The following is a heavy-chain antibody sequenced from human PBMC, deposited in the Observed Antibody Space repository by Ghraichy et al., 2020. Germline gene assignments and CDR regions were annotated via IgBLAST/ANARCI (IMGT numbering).Heavy chain of an antibody. CDR1: GFTFSSYA. D-gene: IGHD2-2*02. CDR3: ATSVPAAITFDY. Sequence: LSLTCAASGFTFSSYAMHWVRQAPGKGLEWVAVISYDGSNKYYADSVKGRFTISRDNSKNTLYLQMNSLRAEDTAVYYCATSVPAAITFDYWGQGTLVTVSS. J-gene: IGHJ4*02. CDR2: ISYDGSNK. V-gene: IGHV3-30*04.